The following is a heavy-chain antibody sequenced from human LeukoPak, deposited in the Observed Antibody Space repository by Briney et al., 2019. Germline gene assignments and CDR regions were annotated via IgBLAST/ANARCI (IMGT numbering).Heavy chain of an antibody. CDR2: IYYSGST. Sequence: PSETLSLTCTVSGGSISSGGYYWSWIRQHPGKGLEWIGYIYYSGSTYYNPSLKSRVTISVDTSKNQFSLKLSFVTAADTAVYYCARYYYDSSGYYSYYFDYWGQGTLVTVSS. V-gene: IGHV4-31*03. CDR1: GGSISSGGYY. CDR3: ARYYYDSSGYYSYYFDY. D-gene: IGHD3-22*01. J-gene: IGHJ4*02.